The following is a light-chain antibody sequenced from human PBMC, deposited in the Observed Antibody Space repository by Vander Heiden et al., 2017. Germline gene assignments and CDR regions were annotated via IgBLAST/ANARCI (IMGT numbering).Light chain of an antibody. CDR1: QSISSTL. V-gene: IGKV3-20*01. J-gene: IGKJ3*01. CDR3: QQYGNLPFT. CDR2: RAS. Sequence: EVVLTQSPGTLSLSPGERATLSCRASQSISSTLLAWYRQRPGQAPRLLIYRASSRATGIPDRFSGSGSGTDFTLTISRLEPEDFAVYFCQQYGNLPFTFGHGTKVDIK.